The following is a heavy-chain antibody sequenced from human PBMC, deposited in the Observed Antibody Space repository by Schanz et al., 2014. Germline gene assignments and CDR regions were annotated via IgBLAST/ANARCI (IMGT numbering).Heavy chain of an antibody. J-gene: IGHJ4*02. Sequence: EVLLLESGGRVERPGGSLRLSCAASGLTFSDYYMSWIRQAPGKGLEWVSRMIGSGSSVFYADFVTGRFTISRDNSKDTVYLQMNSLRAEDTAVYYCARDLAGGGNDVWGQGTLVTVSS. CDR2: MIGSGSSV. CDR1: GLTFSDYY. V-gene: IGHV3-23*01. CDR3: ARDLAGGGNDV. D-gene: IGHD2-15*01.